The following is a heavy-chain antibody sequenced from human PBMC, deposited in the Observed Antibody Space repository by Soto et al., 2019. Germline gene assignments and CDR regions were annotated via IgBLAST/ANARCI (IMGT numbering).Heavy chain of an antibody. V-gene: IGHV3-23*01. J-gene: IGHJ4*02. CDR3: AKDQFSMVRGISPFDY. CDR2: ISSSGAFT. CDR1: GFTFSSKD. D-gene: IGHD3-10*01. Sequence: EVQLLESGGGLVQPGGALRLSCAASGFTFSSKDITWVRQAPGKGLEWVSTISSSGAFTYHADSVKGRFTISRDSSKNTVYLQMNSLRAEDTAVYYCAKDQFSMVRGISPFDYWGQGTLVTVSS.